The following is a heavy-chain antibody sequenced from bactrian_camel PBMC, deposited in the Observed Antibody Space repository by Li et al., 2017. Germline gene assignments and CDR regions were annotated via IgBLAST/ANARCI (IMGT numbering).Heavy chain of an antibody. J-gene: IGHJ6*01. D-gene: IGHD6*01. CDR3: GADWSGCDLIFSQAGGY. Sequence: QLVESGGGSVQTGGSLRLSCVVSGDTLSRRCVGWRRQAPGKNGEGIATLDSDGRIEYADSVKGRFTISKDIAKDTLYLQMNSLKPEDTAMYYCGADWSGCDLIFSQAGGYWGRGTQVTVS. V-gene: IGHV3S53*01. CDR2: LDSDGRI. CDR1: GDTLSRRC.